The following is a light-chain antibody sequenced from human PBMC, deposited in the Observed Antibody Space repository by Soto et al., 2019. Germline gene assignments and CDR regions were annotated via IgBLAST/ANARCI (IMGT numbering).Light chain of an antibody. V-gene: IGKV1-27*01. J-gene: IGKJ1*01. CDR3: PKYNSAPRT. CDR2: AAS. Sequence: DIPMTQSPSSLSASVGDRVTITCRASQGISKYLAWYQQKPGKGPKLLIYAASTLQSGVPSRFSGSGSGTDFTLTISSLQPEDVATYYCPKYNSAPRTFGQGTKVEI. CDR1: QGISKY.